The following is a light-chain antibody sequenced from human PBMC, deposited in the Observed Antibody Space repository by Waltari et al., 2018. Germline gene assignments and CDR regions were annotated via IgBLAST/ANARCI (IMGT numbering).Light chain of an antibody. CDR3: MQGKQWPFT. Sequence: DVVMTQSPLSLPVTLGQPASISCRSRQSLVNSAGNTYLNWFQQRPGQSPRRLIYSVSNRDSGVPDRFSGSGSGTEFTLKISRVEAEDVGVYYCMQGKQWPFTFGPGTKVEIK. CDR1: QSLVNSAGNTY. CDR2: SVS. V-gene: IGKV2-30*01. J-gene: IGKJ3*01.